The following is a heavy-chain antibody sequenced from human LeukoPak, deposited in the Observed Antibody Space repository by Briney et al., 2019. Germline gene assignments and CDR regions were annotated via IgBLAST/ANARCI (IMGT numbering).Heavy chain of an antibody. CDR2: SGSGGST. V-gene: IGHV3-23*01. D-gene: IGHD3-10*01. Sequence: SGSGGSTYYADPVKGRFTISRDNSKNTLWLQVNSLRAEDTAVYYCANVGGWIGEPNFDYWGQGALVIVSS. CDR3: ANVGGWIGEPNFDY. J-gene: IGHJ4*02.